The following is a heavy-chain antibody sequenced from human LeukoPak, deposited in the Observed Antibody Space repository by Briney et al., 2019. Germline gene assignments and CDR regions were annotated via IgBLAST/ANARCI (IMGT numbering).Heavy chain of an antibody. CDR2: ISDDGSSE. J-gene: IGHJ4*02. V-gene: IGHV3-30-3*01. Sequence: PGRSLRLSCAASGFTFSSYAMHWVRQAPGKGLEWVAVISDDGSSEYCADSVKGRFTISRDNSKSTVYLEMKSLTTEDTAVYYCARTMEPGGYPTFDYWGQGTLLTVSS. CDR1: GFTFSSYA. CDR3: ARTMEPGGYPTFDY. D-gene: IGHD5-12*01.